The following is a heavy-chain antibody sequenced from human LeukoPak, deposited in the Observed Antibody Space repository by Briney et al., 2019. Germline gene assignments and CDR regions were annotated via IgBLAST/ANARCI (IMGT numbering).Heavy chain of an antibody. CDR2: IKSKTDGGTT. J-gene: IGHJ4*02. D-gene: IGHD2-15*01. Sequence: GGSLRLSCAASGFTFSNAWMSWVRQAPGKGLEWVGRIKSKTDGGTTDYAAPVKGRFTISRDDSKNTLYLQMNSLKTEDTAVYYCTTDPWSVVVVAALGAFKNWGQGTLVTVSS. CDR3: TTDPWSVVVVAALGAFKN. V-gene: IGHV3-15*01. CDR1: GFTFSNAW.